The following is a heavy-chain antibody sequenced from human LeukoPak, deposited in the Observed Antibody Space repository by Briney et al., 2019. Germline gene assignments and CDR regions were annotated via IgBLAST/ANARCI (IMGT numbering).Heavy chain of an antibody. CDR1: GGSISSYY. CDR2: IYTSGST. D-gene: IGHD2-2*01. CDR3: ARDGARGIVVVPAAAATNYYYGMDV. J-gene: IGHJ6*02. Sequence: PSETLSLTCTVSGGSISSYYWSWIRQPAGKGLEWIGRIYTSGSTNYNPSLKSRVTMSVDTSKNQFSLKLSSVTAADPAVYYCARDGARGIVVVPAAAATNYYYGMDVWGQGTTVTVSS. V-gene: IGHV4-4*07.